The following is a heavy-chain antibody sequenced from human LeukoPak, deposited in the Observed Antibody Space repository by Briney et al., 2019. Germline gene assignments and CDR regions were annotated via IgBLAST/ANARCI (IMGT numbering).Heavy chain of an antibody. V-gene: IGHV3-53*01. CDR1: GFTVSSNY. Sequence: GGSLRLSCAASGFTVSSNYMSWVRQAPGKGLEWVSVIYSGGSTYYADSAKGRFTISRDNSKNTLYLQMNSLRAEDTAVYYCAKDLGSSWSFDYWGQGTLVTVSS. J-gene: IGHJ4*02. CDR3: AKDLGSSWSFDY. D-gene: IGHD6-13*01. CDR2: IYSGGST.